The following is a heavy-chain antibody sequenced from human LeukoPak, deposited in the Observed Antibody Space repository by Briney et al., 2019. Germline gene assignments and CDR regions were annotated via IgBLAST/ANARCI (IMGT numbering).Heavy chain of an antibody. Sequence: GGSLRLSCAASGFTVSSNYMSWVRQAPGKGLEWVSVIYSGGSTYYADSVKGRFTISRDNAKNSLYLQMNSLRAEDTAVYYCARDGSYDFWSGYLPYYYYGMDVWGQGTTVTVSS. J-gene: IGHJ6*02. V-gene: IGHV3-53*01. D-gene: IGHD3-3*01. CDR1: GFTVSSNY. CDR3: ARDGSYDFWSGYLPYYYYGMDV. CDR2: IYSGGST.